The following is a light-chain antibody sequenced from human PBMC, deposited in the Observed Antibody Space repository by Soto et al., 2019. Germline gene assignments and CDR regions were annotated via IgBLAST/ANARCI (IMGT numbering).Light chain of an antibody. Sequence: QSVLTQPPSASGAPGQTVTISCTGSSSNIGAGYDVHWYQQLPGTAPKLLIYGNSNRPSGVPDRFSGSKSGTSVSLAITGLQAEDEADYYCQSYDSSLSGYVFGTGTKLTVL. V-gene: IGLV1-40*01. CDR1: SSNIGAGYD. CDR3: QSYDSSLSGYV. J-gene: IGLJ1*01. CDR2: GNS.